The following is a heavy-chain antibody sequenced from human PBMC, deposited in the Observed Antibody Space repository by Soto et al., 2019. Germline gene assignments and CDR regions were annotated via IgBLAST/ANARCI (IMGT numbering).Heavy chain of an antibody. D-gene: IGHD1-1*01. CDR1: GFTLSDYG. J-gene: IGHJ4*02. CDR3: AKDRRDGEYNSVYDF. Sequence: QVQLVESGGGVVQAGRSLRLSCAASGFTLSDYGMHWVRQAPGKGLEWVAMISHDGTTKYWADSEKGRFTISRDNSKNALYLQMNSLRAEDTAVYYCAKDRRDGEYNSVYDFRGQGALVTVSS. CDR2: ISHDGTTK. V-gene: IGHV3-30*18.